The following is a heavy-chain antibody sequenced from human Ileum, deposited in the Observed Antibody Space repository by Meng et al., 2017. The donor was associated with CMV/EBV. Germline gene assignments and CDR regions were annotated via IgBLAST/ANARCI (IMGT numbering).Heavy chain of an antibody. V-gene: IGHV6-1*01. D-gene: IGHD1/OR15-1a*01. J-gene: IGHJ4*02. Sequence: QGQEQQSGPGLVKPSQTLSLTWAISGDSGSSNIAAWNWIRQSPSRGLEWLGRTYYRSKWYSDSAISVRSRLSVSPDTSRNQFSLQLTSVTPEDTAVYYCARGSHGTTVSLFDSWGQGILVTVSS. CDR3: ARGSHGTTVSLFDS. CDR1: GDSGSSNIAA. CDR2: TYYRSKWYS.